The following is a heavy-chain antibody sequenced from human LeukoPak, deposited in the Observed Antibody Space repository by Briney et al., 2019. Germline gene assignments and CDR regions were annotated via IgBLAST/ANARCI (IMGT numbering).Heavy chain of an antibody. Sequence: GGALSLSCAASGFTLSTYAKSWVRQAPGKGLEWVSGLSGDGTKMYYAESVRGRFTISRDISKNTLSLQMSSLRAEDTAIYYCARLAANHFDYWGQGTLVTVSS. CDR1: GFTLSTYA. J-gene: IGHJ4*02. D-gene: IGHD3-9*01. CDR3: ARLAANHFDY. CDR2: LSGDGTKM. V-gene: IGHV3-23*01.